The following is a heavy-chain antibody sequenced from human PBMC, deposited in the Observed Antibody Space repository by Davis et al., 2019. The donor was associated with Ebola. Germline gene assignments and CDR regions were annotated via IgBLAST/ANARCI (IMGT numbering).Heavy chain of an antibody. J-gene: IGHJ6*02. D-gene: IGHD3-3*01. CDR3: AKFTSHWLWSPYGLDV. Sequence: PGGSLRLSCTVSGGAVSSGDYYWSWVRQPPGKGLEWIGYIYNVGSTDYNPSLESRVTISFDTSKSQLSLKLTSVTAADTGVYYCAKFTSHWLWSPYGLDVWGRGTTVSVSS. V-gene: IGHV4-61*08. CDR2: IYNVGST. CDR1: GGAVSSGDYY.